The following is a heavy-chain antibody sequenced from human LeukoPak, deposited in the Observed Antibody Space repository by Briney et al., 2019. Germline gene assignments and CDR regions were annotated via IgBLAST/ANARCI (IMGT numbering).Heavy chain of an antibody. D-gene: IGHD1-26*01. J-gene: IGHJ5*02. CDR3: AKVAQWELHSPNGFDP. Sequence: TGGSLRLXCAASGFTFSSYGMHWVRQAPGKGLEWVAVIWYDGSNKYYADSVKGRFTISRDNSKNTLYLQMNSLRAEDTAVYYCAKVAQWELHSPNGFDPWGQGTLVTVSS. V-gene: IGHV3-33*06. CDR2: IWYDGSNK. CDR1: GFTFSSYG.